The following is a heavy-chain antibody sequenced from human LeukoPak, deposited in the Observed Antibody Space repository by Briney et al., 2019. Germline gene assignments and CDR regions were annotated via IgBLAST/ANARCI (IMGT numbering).Heavy chain of an antibody. Sequence: SETLSLTCTGSGGSISSYYWSWIRQPPGKGLEWIGYIYYSGSTNYNPSLKSRVTISVDTSKNQFSLKLSSVTAADTAVYYCARGQNPFSSSYWFDPWGQGTLVTVSS. D-gene: IGHD6-13*01. CDR2: IYYSGST. V-gene: IGHV4-59*01. CDR1: GGSISSYY. CDR3: ARGQNPFSSSYWFDP. J-gene: IGHJ5*02.